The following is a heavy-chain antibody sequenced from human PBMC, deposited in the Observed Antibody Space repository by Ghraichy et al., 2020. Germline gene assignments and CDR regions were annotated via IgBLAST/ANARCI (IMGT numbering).Heavy chain of an antibody. Sequence: SETLYLTCAVYGVSFSDYLWTWVRQPPGKGLEWIGEISQTGSTNYNPSLESRVTISVAPSKNQFSLTLNSVTAADTAVYYCATAAPSVGPYWGRGTLVTVSP. CDR3: ATAAPSVGPY. CDR1: GVSFSDYL. CDR2: ISQTGST. J-gene: IGHJ4*02. V-gene: IGHV4-34*01.